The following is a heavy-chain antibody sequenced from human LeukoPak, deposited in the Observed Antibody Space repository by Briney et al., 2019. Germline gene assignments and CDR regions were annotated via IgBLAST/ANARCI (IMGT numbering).Heavy chain of an antibody. J-gene: IGHJ5*02. Sequence: GGSLRLSCAATGFTVSTHHMSWVRQAPGKGLEWVSAISGSGGTTIYADSVKGRFTISRDNSKNTLYLQMNSLRAEDTAMYYVTRTAQYTCFDPWGQGTLVTVSS. CDR1: GFTVSTHH. CDR3: TRTAQYTCFDP. CDR2: ISGSGGTT. V-gene: IGHV3-23*01. D-gene: IGHD1-7*01.